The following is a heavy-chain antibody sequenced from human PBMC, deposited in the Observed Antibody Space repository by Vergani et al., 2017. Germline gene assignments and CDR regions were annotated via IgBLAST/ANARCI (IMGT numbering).Heavy chain of an antibody. CDR2: INTNGDYT. D-gene: IGHD1-1*01. J-gene: IGHJ5*01. CDR1: GFSFTTYA. Sequence: EVQLLESGGDLVQPGGSLRLSCAASGFSFTTYASWVRQAPGKGLEWVSTINTNGDYTRYGDSVKGRFTISRDNSKSTLYLQMNSLRAEDTAIYYCAKGGWNYWFDSWGQGTLVIVS. CDR3: AKGGWNYWFDS. V-gene: IGHV3-23*01.